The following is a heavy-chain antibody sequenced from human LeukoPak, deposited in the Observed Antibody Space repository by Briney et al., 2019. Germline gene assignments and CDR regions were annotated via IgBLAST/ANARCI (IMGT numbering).Heavy chain of an antibody. CDR2: INRSGGT. CDR3: ARAGRSGGMY. J-gene: IGHJ4*02. CDR1: GGSISSSSYY. D-gene: IGHD2-15*01. Sequence: PSETLSLTCTVSGGSISSSSYYWSWIRQPPGKGLEWIGEINRSGGTDYNPSLKSRVAISVDTSKSQFSLRLSSVTAADTAVYYCARAGRSGGMYWGQGTLVTVSS. V-gene: IGHV4-39*07.